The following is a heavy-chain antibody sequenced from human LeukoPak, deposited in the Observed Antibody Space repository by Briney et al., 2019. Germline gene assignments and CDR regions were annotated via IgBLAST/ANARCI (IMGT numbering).Heavy chain of an antibody. CDR2: VSYSGST. D-gene: IGHD2-21*01. Sequence: PSETLSLTCTVSGGSISSYYWSWIRQPPGKGLEWIGYVSYSGSTNYNPSLKSRVTISVDTSKSQFSLKLSSVTAADTAVYYCARSRLWFDYWGQGSLVTVSS. CDR3: ARSRLWFDY. CDR1: GGSISSYY. J-gene: IGHJ4*02. V-gene: IGHV4-59*01.